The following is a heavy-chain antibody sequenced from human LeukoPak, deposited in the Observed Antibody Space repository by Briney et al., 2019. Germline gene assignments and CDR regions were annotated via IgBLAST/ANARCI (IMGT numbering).Heavy chain of an antibody. CDR1: GGSISSSSYY. CDR2: IYYSGST. J-gene: IGHJ4*02. D-gene: IGHD2-15*01. CDR3: ARVGAAYPNPFDY. Sequence: SETLSLTCTVSGGSISSSSYYWGWIRQPPGKGLEWIGSIYYSGSTYYNPSLKSRVTISVDTSKNQFSLKLSSVTAADTAVYYCARVGAAYPNPFDYWGQGTLVTVSS. V-gene: IGHV4-39*01.